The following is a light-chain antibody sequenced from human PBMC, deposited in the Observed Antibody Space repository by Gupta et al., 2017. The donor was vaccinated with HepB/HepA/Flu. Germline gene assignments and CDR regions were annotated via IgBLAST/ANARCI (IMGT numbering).Light chain of an antibody. CDR3: QQDDSSPYT. V-gene: IGKV4-1*01. CDR2: WAS. CDR1: QSVLNSSNNKNY. J-gene: IGKJ2*01. Sequence: DIVMTQSPDSLAVSLGERATIHCKSRQSVLNSSNNKNYLAWYQQKPGQPPKLLIYWASSRESGVPDRFSGSGSGTDFTLTISSLQAEDVAVYYCQQDDSSPYTFGQGTKMEIK.